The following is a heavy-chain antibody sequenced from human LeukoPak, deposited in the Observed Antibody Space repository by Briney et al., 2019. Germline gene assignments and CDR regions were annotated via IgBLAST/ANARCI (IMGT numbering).Heavy chain of an antibody. J-gene: IGHJ6*02. CDR2: ISYDGSNK. CDR1: GFTFNSYA. D-gene: IGHD3-3*01. CDR3: ARGTGVSIFRPMDV. Sequence: GSLRLSCAASGFTFNSYAMHWVRQAPVKGLEWVAVISYDGSNKYYADSVKGRFTISRDNSKNTLHLQMSSLRAEDTAVYYCARGTGVSIFRPMDVWGQGTTVTVSS. V-gene: IGHV3-30-3*01.